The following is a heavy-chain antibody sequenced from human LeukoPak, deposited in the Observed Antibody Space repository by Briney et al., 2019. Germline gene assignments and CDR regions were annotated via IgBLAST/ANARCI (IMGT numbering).Heavy chain of an antibody. V-gene: IGHV1-2*02. D-gene: IGHD3-16*02. Sequence: ASVKVSCKASGYTFTGYYMHWVRQAPGQGLEWMGWINPNSGGTNCAQKFQGRVTMTRDTSISTAYMELSRLRSDDTAVYYCTIYVWGSYRSHPADDAFDIWGQGTMVTVSS. CDR3: TIYVWGSYRSHPADDAFDI. CDR2: INPNSGGT. CDR1: GYTFTGYY. J-gene: IGHJ3*02.